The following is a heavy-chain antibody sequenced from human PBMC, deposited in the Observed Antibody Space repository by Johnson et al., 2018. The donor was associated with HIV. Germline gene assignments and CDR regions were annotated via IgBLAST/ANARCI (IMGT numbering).Heavy chain of an antibody. Sequence: VQLVESGGGLVQPGGSLRLSCAASGFTFTNFWMSWVRQAPGKGLEWVADIKQDGSDKYYLDPVKGRFTISRDNARKSLYLQMNNLRAEDTAVYYCVRDDGSDYEAFDIWGQGTMVTVSS. V-gene: IGHV3-7*05. CDR1: GFTFTNFW. D-gene: IGHD2-21*01. CDR3: VRDDGSDYEAFDI. J-gene: IGHJ3*02. CDR2: IKQDGSDK.